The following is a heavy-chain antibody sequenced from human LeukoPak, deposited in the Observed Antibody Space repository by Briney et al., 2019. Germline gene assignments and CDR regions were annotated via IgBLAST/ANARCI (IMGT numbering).Heavy chain of an antibody. Sequence: GGSLRLSCAASGFTFSSYSMNWVRQAPGKGLEWVSSISSSSSYIYYADSVKGRFTISRDNAKNSLYLQMNSLRAEDTAVYYCARDLSPGIAVAGIHYWGQGTLVTVSS. CDR1: GFTFSSYS. D-gene: IGHD6-19*01. CDR2: ISSSSSYI. V-gene: IGHV3-21*01. CDR3: ARDLSPGIAVAGIHY. J-gene: IGHJ4*02.